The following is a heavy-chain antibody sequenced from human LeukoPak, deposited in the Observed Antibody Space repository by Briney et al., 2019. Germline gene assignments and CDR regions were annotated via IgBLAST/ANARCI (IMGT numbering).Heavy chain of an antibody. V-gene: IGHV1-18*04. CDR2: VSTYNGNT. CDR3: ARDTFGDYGSDYFDY. D-gene: IGHD4-17*01. CDR1: GYTFTSYY. J-gene: IGHJ4*02. Sequence: ASVKVSCKASGYTFTSYYMHWVRQAPGQGLEWMGWVSTYNGNTNYAQKLQGRVTMTTDTSTSTAYMELRSLRSDDTAVYYCARDTFGDYGSDYFDYWRQGTLVTVSS.